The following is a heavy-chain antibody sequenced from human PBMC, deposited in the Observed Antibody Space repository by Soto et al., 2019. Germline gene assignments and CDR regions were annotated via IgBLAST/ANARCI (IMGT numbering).Heavy chain of an antibody. V-gene: IGHV3-23*01. CDR3: AKECAVTGQPYFDH. D-gene: IGHD4-4*01. CDR2: ISGSGGGT. Sequence: EVQLLESGGDLVQPGGSLRLSCAASGFIFSSYAMSWVRQAPGTGLEWVSGISGSGGGTNYADSVKGRFTISRDNSRNTLYLQMNSLRAEDAAVYYCAKECAVTGQPYFDHWGQGTLVTVSS. CDR1: GFIFSSYA. J-gene: IGHJ4*02.